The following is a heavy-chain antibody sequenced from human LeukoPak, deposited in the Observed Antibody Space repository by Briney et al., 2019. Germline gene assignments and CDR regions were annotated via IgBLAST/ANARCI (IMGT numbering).Heavy chain of an antibody. V-gene: IGHV4-39*01. Sequence: SETLSLTCTVSGVSISSYIFHWGWIRQTPEKGLEWIGSISYNGNTYYNPSLKSRISIFVDTSKNHFSLQLRSVTATDTAIYYCYNTGWYVARQDAFAMWGQGTMVTVSS. D-gene: IGHD6-19*01. CDR3: YNTGWYVARQDAFAM. CDR1: GVSISSYIFH. J-gene: IGHJ3*02. CDR2: ISYNGNT.